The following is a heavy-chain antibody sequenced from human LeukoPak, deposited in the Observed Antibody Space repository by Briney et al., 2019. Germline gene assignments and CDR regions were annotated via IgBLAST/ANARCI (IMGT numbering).Heavy chain of an antibody. V-gene: IGHV3-74*01. Sequence: GGSLRLSCAASGFTFSSYWMHWVRQAPGKGLVWVSRINSDGSSTSYADSVKGRFTISRDNAKNTLYLQMNSLRAEDTAVYYCASERDILTGYYPFDYWGQGTLVTVSS. D-gene: IGHD3-9*01. CDR1: GFTFSSYW. J-gene: IGHJ4*02. CDR3: ASERDILTGYYPFDY. CDR2: INSDGSST.